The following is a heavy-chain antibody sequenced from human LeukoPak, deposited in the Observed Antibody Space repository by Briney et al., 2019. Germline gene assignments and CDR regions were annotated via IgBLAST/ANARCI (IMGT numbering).Heavy chain of an antibody. CDR3: AKDPGPKSGTTSGYFDY. CDR1: GFTFSSYG. V-gene: IGHV3-30*18. CDR2: ISYDGSNK. Sequence: GGSLRLSCAASGFTFSSYGMHWVRQAPGKGLEWVAVISYDGSNKYYADSVKGRFTISRDNSKNTLYLQMNSLRAEDTAVCYCAKDPGPKSGTTSGYFDYWGQGTLVTVSS. J-gene: IGHJ4*02. D-gene: IGHD1-7*01.